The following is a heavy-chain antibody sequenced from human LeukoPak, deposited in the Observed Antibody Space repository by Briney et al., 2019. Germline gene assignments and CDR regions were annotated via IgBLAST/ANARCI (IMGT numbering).Heavy chain of an antibody. J-gene: IGHJ4*02. Sequence: ISAYNGNTNYAQKLQGRVTMTTDTSTSTAYMELRSLRSDDTAVYYCARDWVAVAIPNGVDYWGQGTLVTVSS. D-gene: IGHD6-19*01. CDR2: ISAYNGNT. V-gene: IGHV1-18*01. CDR3: ARDWVAVAIPNGVDY.